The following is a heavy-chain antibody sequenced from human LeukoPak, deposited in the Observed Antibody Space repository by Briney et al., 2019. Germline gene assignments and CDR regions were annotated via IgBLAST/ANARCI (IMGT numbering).Heavy chain of an antibody. V-gene: IGHV1-18*01. J-gene: IGHJ4*02. CDR3: VRDGGSSGPGGN. D-gene: IGHD2-15*01. Sequence: ASVKVSCKASGYTFSTYGIGWVRQAPGQGLEWMGWTNPYNGNTKYAQQLQDRVTMTSETSTSTAYMELRSLRSDDTAVYYCVRDGGSSGPGGNWGQGTLVTVSS. CDR1: GYTFSTYG. CDR2: TNPYNGNT.